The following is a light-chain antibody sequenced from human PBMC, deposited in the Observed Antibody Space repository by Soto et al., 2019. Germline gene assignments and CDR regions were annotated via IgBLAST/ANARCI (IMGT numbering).Light chain of an antibody. CDR2: RNN. CDR1: SSNIGSAY. CDR3: AAWDDSLVV. Sequence: QSVLTQPPSASGTPGQTVTLSCSGSSSNIGSAYIYWYQHLPGTAPKLLIYRNNPRPSGVPDRFSASKSGTSASLAISGLRSEDDADYYCAAWDDSLVVFGGGTKLTVL. V-gene: IGLV1-47*01. J-gene: IGLJ2*01.